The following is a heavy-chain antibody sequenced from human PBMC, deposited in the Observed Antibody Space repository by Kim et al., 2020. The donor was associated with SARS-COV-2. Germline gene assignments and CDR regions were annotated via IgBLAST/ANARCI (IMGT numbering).Heavy chain of an antibody. CDR2: IYYSGST. D-gene: IGHD5-12*01. J-gene: IGHJ4*02. CDR1: GGSISSYY. Sequence: SETLSLTCTVSGGSISSYYWSWIRQPPGKGLEWIGYIYYSGSTNYNPSLKSRVTISVDTSKNQFSLKLSSVTAADTAVYYCARSYSGYDFSRTRYYFDYWGQGTLVTVSS. CDR3: ARSYSGYDFSRTRYYFDY. V-gene: IGHV4-59*01.